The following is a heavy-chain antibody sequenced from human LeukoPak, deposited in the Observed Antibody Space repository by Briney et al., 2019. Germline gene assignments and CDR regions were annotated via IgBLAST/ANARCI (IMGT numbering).Heavy chain of an antibody. CDR3: ARRGGWFDP. CDR2: INHSGST. CDR1: GGSISGYY. Sequence: SETLSLTCTVSGGSISGYYWSWIRQPPGKGLEWIGEINHSGSTNYNPSLKSRVTISVDTSKNQFSLKLSSVTAADTAVYYCARRGGWFDPWGQGTLVTVSS. V-gene: IGHV4-34*01. J-gene: IGHJ5*02.